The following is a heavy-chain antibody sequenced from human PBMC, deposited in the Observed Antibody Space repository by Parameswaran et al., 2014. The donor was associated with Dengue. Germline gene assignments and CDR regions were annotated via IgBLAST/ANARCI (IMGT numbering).Heavy chain of an antibody. J-gene: IGHJ4*02. CDR3: AKDAGYSSGWSDTFDY. V-gene: IGHV3-23*01. D-gene: IGHD6-19*01. CDR2: ISGSGGST. Sequence: VRQAPGKGLEWVSAISGSGGSTYYADSVKGRFTISRDNSKNTLYLQMNSLRAEDTAVYYCAKDAGYSSGWSDTFDYWGQGTLVTVSS.